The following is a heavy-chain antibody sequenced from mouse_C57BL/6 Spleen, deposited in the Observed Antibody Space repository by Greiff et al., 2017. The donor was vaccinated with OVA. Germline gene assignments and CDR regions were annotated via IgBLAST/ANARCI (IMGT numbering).Heavy chain of an antibody. CDR2: ISGGGGNT. CDR1: GFTFSSYT. D-gene: IGHD1-1*01. J-gene: IGHJ4*01. Sequence: EVKLVESGGGLVKPGGSLKLSCAASGFTFSSYTMSWVRQTPEKRLEWVATISGGGGNTYYPDSVKGRFTISRDNAKNTLYLQMSSLRSEDTALYYCARDYYGSSYVNAMDYWGQGTSVTVSS. V-gene: IGHV5-9*01. CDR3: ARDYYGSSYVNAMDY.